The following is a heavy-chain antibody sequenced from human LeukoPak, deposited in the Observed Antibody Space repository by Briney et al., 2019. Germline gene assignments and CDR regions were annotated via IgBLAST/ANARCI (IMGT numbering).Heavy chain of an antibody. CDR2: ISGSVGST. CDR1: GFTSSSYA. J-gene: IGHJ4*02. V-gene: IGHV3-23*01. D-gene: IGHD3-3*01. Sequence: PRRSLRLSSAPSGFTSSSYAIGWGPHGPGGGLEWVSAISGSVGSTYYADSVKGRFTISRDNSKNTLYLQMNSPRAEDTAVYYCAKGTDFGVVTTFDYWGQGTLVTVSS. CDR3: AKGTDFGVVTTFDY.